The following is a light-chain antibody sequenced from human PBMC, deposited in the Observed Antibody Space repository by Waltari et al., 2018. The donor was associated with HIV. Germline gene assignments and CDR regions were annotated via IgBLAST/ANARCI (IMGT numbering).Light chain of an antibody. J-gene: IGLJ2*01. Sequence: QSVLTQPASVSGSPGQSITIPCTGTSSDIGGYNYVSWYQQHPGKVPKLMIFDVRKRPSWISSRLSGPKSGITSSLTISALQATDEADYYCSSYNRGSALEVIGGGTKLTGL. CDR1: SSDIGGYNY. CDR2: DVR. V-gene: IGLV2-14*03. CDR3: SSYNRGSALEV.